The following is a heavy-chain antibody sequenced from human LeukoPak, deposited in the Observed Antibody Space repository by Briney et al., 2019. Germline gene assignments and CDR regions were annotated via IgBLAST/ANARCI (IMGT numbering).Heavy chain of an antibody. J-gene: IGHJ4*02. D-gene: IGHD3/OR15-3a*01. V-gene: IGHV1-8*03. CDR1: GYTFTSYD. Sequence: VASVKVSCKASGYTFTSYDINWVRQATGQGLEWMGWMNPNSGNTGYAQRFQGRVTITRNTSISTAYMELSSLRSEDTAVYYCARVGPSPYFDYWGQGTLVTVSS. CDR3: ARVGPSPYFDY. CDR2: MNPNSGNT.